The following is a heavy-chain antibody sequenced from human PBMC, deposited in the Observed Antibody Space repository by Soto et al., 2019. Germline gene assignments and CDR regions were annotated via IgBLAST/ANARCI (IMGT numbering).Heavy chain of an antibody. Sequence: EVQPLESGGDLVQPGGSLRLSCAASGFTFSSYAMTWVRQAPGKGLEWVAAISDTGVNTYYADSVKGRFTISRDNSKNTLHLQMNSLRAEDTALYYCAQDAGAFASWGQGTLVTVSS. CDR1: GFTFSSYA. CDR2: ISDTGVNT. CDR3: AQDAGAFAS. J-gene: IGHJ4*02. V-gene: IGHV3-23*01.